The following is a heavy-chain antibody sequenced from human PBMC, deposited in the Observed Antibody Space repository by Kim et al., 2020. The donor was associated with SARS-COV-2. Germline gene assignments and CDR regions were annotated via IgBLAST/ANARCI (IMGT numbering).Heavy chain of an antibody. CDR1: GDTFSSYA. Sequence: SVKVSCKASGDTFSSYAISWVRQAPGQGLEWMGWIIPIFGTANYAQKFQGRVTITADESTSTAYMELSSLRSEDTAVYYCASRRAYCGGDCYSGYWGQGTLVTVSS. J-gene: IGHJ4*02. V-gene: IGHV1-69*13. CDR3: ASRRAYCGGDCYSGY. D-gene: IGHD2-21*02. CDR2: IIPIFGTA.